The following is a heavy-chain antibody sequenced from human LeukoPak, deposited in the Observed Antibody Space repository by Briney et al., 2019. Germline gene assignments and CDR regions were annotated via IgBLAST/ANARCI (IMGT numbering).Heavy chain of an antibody. CDR2: FNPNSGGT. Sequence: ASVKVSCKASGYSFSDNYLHWVRQAPGQGLEWMGWFNPNSGGTNYAQEFQGRVTMTRDTSISTAYMELSRLRSDDTAVYYCAREYYFDNSGYYGVGDYWGQGTLVTVSS. D-gene: IGHD3-22*01. J-gene: IGHJ4*02. V-gene: IGHV1-2*02. CDR3: AREYYFDNSGYYGVGDY. CDR1: GYSFSDNY.